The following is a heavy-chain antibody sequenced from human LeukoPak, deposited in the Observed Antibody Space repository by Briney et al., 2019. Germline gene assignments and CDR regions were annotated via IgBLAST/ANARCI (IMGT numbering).Heavy chain of an antibody. V-gene: IGHV4-31*03. CDR3: ARQVVAVAGTGYFDY. Sequence: TLCLTCTVSGGSISSAGYFWNRIRQYPGKGLEWVGYIYYTGIIYYNPSLKSRVTISVDTSKNQFSLKLNSVTAADTAVYFCARQVVAVAGTGYFDYWGQGTLVTVSS. CDR1: GGSISSAGYF. CDR2: IYYTGII. D-gene: IGHD6-19*01. J-gene: IGHJ4*02.